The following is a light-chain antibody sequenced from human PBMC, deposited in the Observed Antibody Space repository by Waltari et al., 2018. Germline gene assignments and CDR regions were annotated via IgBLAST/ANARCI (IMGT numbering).Light chain of an antibody. J-gene: IGLJ1*01. V-gene: IGLV3-21*01. CDR1: NIESKS. CDR2: YDN. Sequence: SYVLTQPPSVSVAPGETARITCGGNNIESKSVPCYRQRPGQAPVVVISYDNDRAAGIPERFSGSNSGNTATLTISRVEAGDEADYYCQVWDANTDPGVFGTGTEVTVL. CDR3: QVWDANTDPGV.